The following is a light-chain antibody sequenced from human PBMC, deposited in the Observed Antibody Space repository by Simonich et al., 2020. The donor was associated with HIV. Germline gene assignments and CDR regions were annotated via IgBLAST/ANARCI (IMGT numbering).Light chain of an antibody. J-gene: IGKJ4*01. Sequence: DIVMTQSPDSLAVFLGERATIKCKSSQRVLYSSNNKNYLAWFQQKPGQPPKLLIYWASTRESGVPDRFSGSGSGTDFTLTISSLQAEDVAVYSTPLTFSGGTKVEIK. CDR3: PLT. V-gene: IGKV4-1*01. CDR2: WAS. CDR1: QRVLYSSNNKNY.